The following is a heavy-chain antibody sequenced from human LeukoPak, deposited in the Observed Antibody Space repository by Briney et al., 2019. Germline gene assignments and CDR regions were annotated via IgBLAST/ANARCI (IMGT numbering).Heavy chain of an antibody. V-gene: IGHV4-59*08. CDR1: GGSFTNYY. CDR3: ARHGPGYSSVFDY. J-gene: IGHJ4*02. CDR2: LYYTGST. D-gene: IGHD6-19*01. Sequence: PSETLSLICTVSGGSFTNYYWSWIRQPPGKGLEWIGYLYYTGSTNYNPSLKSRVTISVDMSKNQFSLKLRSMTAADTAVYYCARHGPGYSSVFDYWGQGTLVTVSS.